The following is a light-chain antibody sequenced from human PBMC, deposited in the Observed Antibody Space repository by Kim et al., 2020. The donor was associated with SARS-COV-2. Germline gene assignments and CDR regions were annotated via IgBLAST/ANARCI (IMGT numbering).Light chain of an antibody. CDR1: QSIETH. CDR3: HQYNSPWT. V-gene: IGKV1-5*01. Sequence: EIHMNQSPSTLSASVGDRVTITCRASQSIETHLAWHQQKPGKAPRLLVIDASSLGSGVPSRFSSSGSGTEFTLTISSLRPDDFATYYCHQYNSPWTFGQGTKVDIK. J-gene: IGKJ1*01. CDR2: DAS.